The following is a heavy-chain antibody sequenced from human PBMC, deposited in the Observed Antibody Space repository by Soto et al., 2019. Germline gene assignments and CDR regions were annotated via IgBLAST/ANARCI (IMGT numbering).Heavy chain of an antibody. Sequence: ASVKVSCKASGYTFTSYYMHWVRQAPGQGLEWMGIINPSGGSTSYAQKFQGRVTMTRDTSTSTVYMELSSLRSEDTAVYYCARLAVAGTSPRNHDAFDIWGQGTMVTVSS. CDR3: ARLAVAGTSPRNHDAFDI. CDR2: INPSGGST. J-gene: IGHJ3*02. CDR1: GYTFTSYY. D-gene: IGHD6-19*01. V-gene: IGHV1-46*01.